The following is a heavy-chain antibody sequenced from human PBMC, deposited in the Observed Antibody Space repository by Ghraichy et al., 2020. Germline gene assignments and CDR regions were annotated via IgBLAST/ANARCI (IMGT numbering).Heavy chain of an antibody. CDR3: ARNYYDSSGYFPDAFDI. Sequence: GGSLRLSCAASGFTFSSYGMHWVRQAPGKGLEWVAVIWYDGSNKYYADSVKGRFTISRDNSKNTLYLQMNSLRAEDTAVYYCARNYYDSSGYFPDAFDIWGQGTMVTVSS. CDR1: GFTFSSYG. J-gene: IGHJ3*02. V-gene: IGHV3-33*01. CDR2: IWYDGSNK. D-gene: IGHD3-22*01.